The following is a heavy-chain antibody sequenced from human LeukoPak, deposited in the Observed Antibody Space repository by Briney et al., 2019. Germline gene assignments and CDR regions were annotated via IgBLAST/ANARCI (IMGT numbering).Heavy chain of an antibody. CDR3: AKAGGDYYYYYAMDV. V-gene: IGHV3-23*01. CDR2: ISGSGGTT. Sequence: GVSLRLSCAASGFTFSSYAMGWVRQAPGKGREWVTAISGSGGTTFYADSVKGRFTISRDNSKNTLYMQVNSLRAEDTAVYYCAKAGGDYYYYYAMDVWGQGTTVTVS. CDR1: GFTFSSYA. D-gene: IGHD2-21*02. J-gene: IGHJ6*02.